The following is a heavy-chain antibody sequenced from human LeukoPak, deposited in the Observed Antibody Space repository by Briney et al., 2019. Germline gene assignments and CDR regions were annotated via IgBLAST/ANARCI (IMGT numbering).Heavy chain of an antibody. Sequence: GGTLRLSCAASGFTFRSYGMSWVRQAPGKGLEWVSGISGSGGSTYYADSVKGRFNISRDNSKNTLYLQMNSLRAEDTAVYYCAKGERGLLWFGELFYYFEYWGQGTLVTVSS. CDR3: AKGERGLLWFGELFYYFEY. V-gene: IGHV3-23*01. CDR2: ISGSGGST. CDR1: GFTFRSYG. J-gene: IGHJ4*02. D-gene: IGHD3-10*01.